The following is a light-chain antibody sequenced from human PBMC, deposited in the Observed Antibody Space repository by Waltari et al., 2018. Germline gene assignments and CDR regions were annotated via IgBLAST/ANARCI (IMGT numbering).Light chain of an antibody. CDR3: EQVHSFPIT. CDR1: QDIRTL. V-gene: IGKV1D-12*01. Sequence: QVTQSPSSVSASVGDTDPITCRANQDIRTLLVWNQQKAGKAPKLLIYSASTLQDGVPSRFSGSGSGTEFTLTIDSLQPEDFATYYCEQVHSFPITFGGGTKVEI. J-gene: IGKJ4*01. CDR2: SAS.